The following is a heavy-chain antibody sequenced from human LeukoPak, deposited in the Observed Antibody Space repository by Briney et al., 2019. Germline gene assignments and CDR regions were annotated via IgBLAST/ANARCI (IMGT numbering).Heavy chain of an antibody. V-gene: IGHV3-23*01. CDR3: AGGSCYSCFDY. D-gene: IGHD2-15*01. CDR2: ISGSGGST. J-gene: IGHJ4*02. CDR1: GFTFSSYA. Sequence: GGSLRLSCAASGFTFSSYAMSWVRQAPGKGLEWVSAISGSGGSTYYADSVKGRFTISRDNSENTLYLQMNSLRAEDTAVYYCAGGSCYSCFDYWGQGTLVTVSS.